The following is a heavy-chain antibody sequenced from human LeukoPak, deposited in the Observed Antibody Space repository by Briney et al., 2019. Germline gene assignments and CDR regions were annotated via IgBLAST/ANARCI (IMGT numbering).Heavy chain of an antibody. V-gene: IGHV3-48*04. CDR2: ISSSSSTI. CDR3: ARYGIAAAASNRGFDY. J-gene: IGHJ4*02. CDR1: GFTFSSYS. D-gene: IGHD6-13*01. Sequence: GGSLRLSCAASGFTFSSYSMNWVHQAPGKGLEWVSYISSSSSTIYYADSVKGRFTISRDNAKNSLYLQMNSLRAEDTAVYYCARYGIAAAASNRGFDYWGQGTLVTVSS.